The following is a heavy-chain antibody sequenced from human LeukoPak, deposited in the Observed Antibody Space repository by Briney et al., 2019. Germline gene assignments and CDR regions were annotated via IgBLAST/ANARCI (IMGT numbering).Heavy chain of an antibody. Sequence: PGGSLRLSCAASGFTFSSYAMSWARQAPGKGLEWVSAISGSGGSTYYADSVKGRFTISRDNSKNTLYLQMNSLRAEDTAVYYCAKDQPRNDFWSGYYTGAFDIWGQGTMVTVSS. CDR3: AKDQPRNDFWSGYYTGAFDI. D-gene: IGHD3-3*01. J-gene: IGHJ3*02. CDR2: ISGSGGST. V-gene: IGHV3-23*01. CDR1: GFTFSSYA.